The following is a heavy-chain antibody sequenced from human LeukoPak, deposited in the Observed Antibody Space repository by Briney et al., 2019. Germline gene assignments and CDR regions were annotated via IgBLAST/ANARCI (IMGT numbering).Heavy chain of an antibody. V-gene: IGHV4-39*07. CDR3: ARVNDFWRKFDY. D-gene: IGHD3-3*01. CDR2: IYYSGST. J-gene: IGHJ4*02. CDR1: GGSISSSSYY. Sequence: PSETLSLTCTVSGGSISSSSYYWGWIRQPPGKGLEWIGSIYYSGSTYYNPSLKSRVTISVDTSKNQFSLKLSSVTAADTAVYYCARVNDFWRKFDYWGQGTLVTVSS.